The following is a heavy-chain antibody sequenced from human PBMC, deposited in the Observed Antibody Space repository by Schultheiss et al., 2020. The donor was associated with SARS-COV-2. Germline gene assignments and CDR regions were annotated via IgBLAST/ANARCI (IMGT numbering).Heavy chain of an antibody. J-gene: IGHJ3*02. V-gene: IGHV4-59*12. CDR2: IYYSGST. CDR3: AREGYAFDI. CDR1: GGSFRSYH. Sequence: GSLRLSCAVYGGSFRSYHWNWIRQPPGKGLEWIGYIYYSGSTNYNPSLKSRVTISEDTSKNQVSLKVSSVTAADTAVYYCAREGYAFDIWGQGTMVTVSS.